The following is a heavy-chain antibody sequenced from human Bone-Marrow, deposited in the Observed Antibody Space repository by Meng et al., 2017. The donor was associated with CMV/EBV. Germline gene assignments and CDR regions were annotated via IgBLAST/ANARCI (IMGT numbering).Heavy chain of an antibody. CDR1: GYTLTELS. D-gene: IGHD6-13*01. Sequence: SCKVSGYTLTELSMHWVRQAPGKGLEWVSSISSSSSYIYYADSVKGRFTISRDNAKNSLYLQMNSLRAEDTAVYYCAREGQQLAFDAFDIWGQGTMVTVSS. V-gene: IGHV3-21*01. CDR2: ISSSSSYI. J-gene: IGHJ3*02. CDR3: AREGQQLAFDAFDI.